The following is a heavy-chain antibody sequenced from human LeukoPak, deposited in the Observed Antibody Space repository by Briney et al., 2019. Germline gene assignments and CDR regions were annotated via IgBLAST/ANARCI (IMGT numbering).Heavy chain of an antibody. V-gene: IGHV3-30*02. CDR1: GFTFSSYG. Sequence: GGSLRLSCAASGFTFSSYGMHWVRQAPGKGLEWVAFIRYDGSNKYYADSVKGRFTISRDNAKNSLYLQMNSLRAEDTAVYYCARDGDYYDSSGYHHAFDIWGQGTMVTVSS. D-gene: IGHD3-22*01. J-gene: IGHJ3*02. CDR3: ARDGDYYDSSGYHHAFDI. CDR2: IRYDGSNK.